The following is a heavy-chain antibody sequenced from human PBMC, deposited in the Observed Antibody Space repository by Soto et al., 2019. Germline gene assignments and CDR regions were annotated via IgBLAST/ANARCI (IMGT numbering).Heavy chain of an antibody. CDR2: ISSSGSTI. V-gene: IGHV3-11*04. Sequence: GGALRLSCAASGFTCSDYYMSWIRQAPGKGLEWVSYISSSGSTIYYADSVKGRFTISRDSSKNTLYLQMNSLGAADTAVYYCGRCTSTSCHLGSDYWGQGTLVTVSS. CDR3: GRCTSTSCHLGSDY. J-gene: IGHJ4*02. D-gene: IGHD2-2*01. CDR1: GFTCSDYY.